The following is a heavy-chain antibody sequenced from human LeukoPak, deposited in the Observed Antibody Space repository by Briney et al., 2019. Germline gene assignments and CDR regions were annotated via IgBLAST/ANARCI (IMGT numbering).Heavy chain of an antibody. CDR3: ARGPEEARVA. CDR1: GGTFSSYA. V-gene: IGHV1-69*01. CDR2: IIPIFGTA. J-gene: IGHJ4*02. Sequence: ASVKVSCKASGGTFSSYAISWVRQAPGQGLGWMGGIIPIFGTANYAQKFQGRVTITADESTSTAYMELSSLRSEDTAVYYCARGPEEARVAWGQGTLVTVSS. D-gene: IGHD3-3*01.